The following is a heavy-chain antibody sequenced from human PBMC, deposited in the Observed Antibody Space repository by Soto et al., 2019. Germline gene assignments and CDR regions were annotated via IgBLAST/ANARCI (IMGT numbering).Heavy chain of an antibody. CDR2: ITGSSITM. Sequence: EVQLVESGGGLVQPGGSLRLSCAASGFTFSTHSMNWVRQAPGKGLEWISYITGSSITMYADSMKGRFTISRDNAKNSLYVQMNSLRAEDTAVYFCVGEVGFQLIYWGQGTLVTVSS. J-gene: IGHJ4*02. D-gene: IGHD1-26*01. V-gene: IGHV3-48*01. CDR3: VGEVGFQLIY. CDR1: GFTFSTHS.